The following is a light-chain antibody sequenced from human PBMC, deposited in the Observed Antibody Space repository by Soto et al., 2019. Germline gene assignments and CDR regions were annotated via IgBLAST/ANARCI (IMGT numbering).Light chain of an antibody. Sequence: EIVLTQSPGTLSLSPGERVTLSCRASQSVSSSYLAWYQQKPGQAPRLLIYGASSRATGIPDRFSGSGSGTDFTLTISRLEPEDCAVYYCQQYGSSGYTFGQGTKLEIK. J-gene: IGKJ2*01. CDR2: GAS. CDR1: QSVSSSY. CDR3: QQYGSSGYT. V-gene: IGKV3-20*01.